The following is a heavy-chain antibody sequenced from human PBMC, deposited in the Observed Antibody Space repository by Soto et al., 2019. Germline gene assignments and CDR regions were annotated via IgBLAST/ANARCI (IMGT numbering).Heavy chain of an antibody. J-gene: IGHJ4*02. V-gene: IGHV1-2*02. CDR1: GYTFTGYF. CDR3: ACGSGSYYNVAFDY. Sequence: ASVKVSCKASGYTFTGYFTHWVRQAPGQGLEWMGWINPNTGGTGYAQKFQGRVTMTRDTSISTAYMELRRLRSDDTAFYYCACGSGSYYNVAFDYWGQGTLVTVSS. D-gene: IGHD3-10*01. CDR2: INPNTGGT.